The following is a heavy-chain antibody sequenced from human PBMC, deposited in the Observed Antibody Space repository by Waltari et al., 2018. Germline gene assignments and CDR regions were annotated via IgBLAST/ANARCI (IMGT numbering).Heavy chain of an antibody. J-gene: IGHJ4*02. D-gene: IGHD2-2*01. CDR2: VHHSGKT. Sequence: RWSWVRPSPEKGLEWIGQVHHSGKTHYNPSIQSRVTISVDSPKNQFSLTLKSVTAADTAVYYCAGDRAIGLFFDYWGRGTLVTVSS. CDR1: R. V-gene: IGHV4-4*02. CDR3: AGDRAIGLFFDY.